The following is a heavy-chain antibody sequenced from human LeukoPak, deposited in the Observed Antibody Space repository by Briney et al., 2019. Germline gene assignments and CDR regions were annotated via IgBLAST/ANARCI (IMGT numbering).Heavy chain of an antibody. CDR1: GFTFGDYA. D-gene: IGHD6-19*01. V-gene: IGHV3-49*04. CDR2: IRGKTYGGTT. J-gene: IGHJ4*02. Sequence: PGGSLRRSCTASGFTFGDYAMTWVRQAPGKGLEWVAFIRGKTYGGTTEYAASVKGRFIISRDDSKSIAYLQMNSLKSEDTAGYYCGKVSGPPWVFDFWGQGTLVTVSS. CDR3: GKVSGPPWVFDF.